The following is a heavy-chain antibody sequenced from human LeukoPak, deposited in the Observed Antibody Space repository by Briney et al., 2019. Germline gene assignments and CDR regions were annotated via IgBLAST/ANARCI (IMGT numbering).Heavy chain of an antibody. V-gene: IGHV1-3*01. J-gene: IGHJ4*02. CDR1: GYTFTSYA. Sequence: ASVKVSFKASGYTFTSYAMHWVRQAPGQRLEWMGWINAGNGNTKYSQKFQGRVTIARDTSASTAYMELSSLRSEDTAVYYCAREGAVAEIQHFDYWGQGTLVTVSS. CDR2: INAGNGNT. CDR3: AREGAVAEIQHFDY. D-gene: IGHD6-19*01.